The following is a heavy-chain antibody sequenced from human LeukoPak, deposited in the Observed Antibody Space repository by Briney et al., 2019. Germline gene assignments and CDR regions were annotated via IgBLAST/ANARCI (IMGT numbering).Heavy chain of an antibody. CDR3: ARQYSGFAY. CDR2: IYHRDSDT. V-gene: IGHV5-51*01. J-gene: IGHJ4*02. D-gene: IGHD2-21*01. Sequence: KRGEALKLSCKASGYSFTTNWIAWVRQMPGKGLECMGIIYHRDSDTSYRPSFQGQVTISADKSINTAYLQWSSLTGSYTAMYYWARQYSGFAYWGEGSLVTVSS. CDR1: GYSFTTNW.